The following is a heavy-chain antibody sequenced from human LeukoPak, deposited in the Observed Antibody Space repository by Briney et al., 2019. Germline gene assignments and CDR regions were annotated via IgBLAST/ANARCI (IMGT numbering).Heavy chain of an antibody. V-gene: IGHV3-23*01. CDR2: ISDRGDAT. D-gene: IGHD2-21*01. Sequence: GGSLRLSCAVSGFNVISRYMSWVRQAPGKGLEWVSAISDRGDATKYADSVRGRFTISRDNSKNTLCLQMNSLRAEDTAVYYCAKPDCGGDGYKLLNYWGQGTLVTVSS. CDR3: AKPDCGGDGYKLLNY. CDR1: GFNVISRY. J-gene: IGHJ4*02.